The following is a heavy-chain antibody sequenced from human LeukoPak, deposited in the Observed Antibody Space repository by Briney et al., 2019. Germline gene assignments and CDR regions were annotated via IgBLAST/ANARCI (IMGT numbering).Heavy chain of an antibody. Sequence: GGSLRLSCTACGFPFSGYGMQWVRQAPGKGLEWVACIRYDENTKYYADSVKGRFTVSRDNSENTLFLQMNSLRAEDTSVYYCAIENTRNGYIHLHYWGQGTLVTVSS. J-gene: IGHJ4*02. D-gene: IGHD5-24*01. CDR2: IRYDENTK. V-gene: IGHV3-30*02. CDR3: AIENTRNGYIHLHY. CDR1: GFPFSGYG.